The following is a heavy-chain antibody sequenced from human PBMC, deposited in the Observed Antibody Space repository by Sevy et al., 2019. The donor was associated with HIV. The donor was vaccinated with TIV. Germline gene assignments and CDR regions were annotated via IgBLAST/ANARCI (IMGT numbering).Heavy chain of an antibody. Sequence: GGSLRLSCAASGFTFSSYSMNWVRQAPGKGLEWVSSISSSSSYIYYADSVKGRFTITRDNAKNSLYLQMNSLRAEHTAVYYCARDAALSNYYDSSGYPNAFDIWGQGTMVTVSS. J-gene: IGHJ3*02. CDR2: ISSSSSYI. CDR3: ARDAALSNYYDSSGYPNAFDI. V-gene: IGHV3-21*01. CDR1: GFTFSSYS. D-gene: IGHD3-22*01.